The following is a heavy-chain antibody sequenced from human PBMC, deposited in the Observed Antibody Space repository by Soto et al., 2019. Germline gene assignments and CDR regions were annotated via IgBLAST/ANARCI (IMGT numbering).Heavy chain of an antibody. CDR1: GGSFSGYY. Sequence: QVQLQQWGAGLLKPSETLSLTCAVYGGSFSGYYWSWIRQPPGKGLEWIGEINHSGSTNYNPSLKSRVTISVDTSKNQFSLELSSVTAADTAVYYCARKGYCSSTSCFRGYNWFDPWGQGTLVTVSS. J-gene: IGHJ5*02. V-gene: IGHV4-34*01. D-gene: IGHD2-2*01. CDR2: INHSGST. CDR3: ARKGYCSSTSCFRGYNWFDP.